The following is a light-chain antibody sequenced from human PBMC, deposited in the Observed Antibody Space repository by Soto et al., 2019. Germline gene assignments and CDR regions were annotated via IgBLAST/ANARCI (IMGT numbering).Light chain of an antibody. V-gene: IGKV3-11*01. Sequence: EIVLTQSPATLSLSPGERATLSCRASQSVIRFLAWYQQKPGQAPRLLIYDTYNRATGVPARFSGSGSGTDFTLTISSLEPEDFGVYFCQQRSNWPPVTFGGGTKVEMK. CDR2: DTY. CDR3: QQRSNWPPVT. CDR1: QSVIRF. J-gene: IGKJ4*01.